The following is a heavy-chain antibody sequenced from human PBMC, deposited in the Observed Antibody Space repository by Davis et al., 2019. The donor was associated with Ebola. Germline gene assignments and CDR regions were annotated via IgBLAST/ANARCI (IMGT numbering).Heavy chain of an antibody. J-gene: IGHJ4*02. D-gene: IGHD5-18*01. CDR3: ARQDGGYSYGPYFDY. CDR1: GGSISGYY. CDR2: IYYSGST. Sequence: MPSETLSLTCTVSGGSISGYYWSWIRQPPGKGLEWIGYIYYSGSTNYSPSLKSRVTISVDTSKNQFSLKLSSVTAADTAVYYCARQDGGYSYGPYFDYWGQGTLVTVSS. V-gene: IGHV4-59*08.